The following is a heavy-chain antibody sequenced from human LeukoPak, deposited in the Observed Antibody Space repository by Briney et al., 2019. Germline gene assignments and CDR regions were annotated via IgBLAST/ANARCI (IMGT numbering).Heavy chain of an antibody. CDR3: ARDGLGHCYGSGSYYNYYYYYYYMDV. Sequence: ASVKVSCKASGGTFSSYAISWVRQAPGQGLEWMGGIIPIFGTANYAQKFQGRVTITADESTSTAYMELSSLRSEDTAVYYCARDGLGHCYGSGSYYNYYYYYYYMDVWGKGTTVTVSS. J-gene: IGHJ6*03. CDR1: GGTFSSYA. V-gene: IGHV1-69*13. D-gene: IGHD3-10*01. CDR2: IIPIFGTA.